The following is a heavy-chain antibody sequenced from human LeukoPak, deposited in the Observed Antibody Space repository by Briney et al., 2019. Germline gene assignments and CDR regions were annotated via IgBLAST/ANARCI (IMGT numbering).Heavy chain of an antibody. CDR1: GYTFTGYY. V-gene: IGHV1-2*02. CDR2: INPNSGGT. Sequence: GASVKLSCKASGYTFTGYYMHWVRQAPGQGLEWMGWINPNSGGTNYAQKFQGRVTMTRDTSISTAYMELSRLRSDDTAVYYCAKASGHCSSTGCYRGGFDIWGQGTMVTVSS. D-gene: IGHD2-2*01. J-gene: IGHJ3*02. CDR3: AKASGHCSSTGCYRGGFDI.